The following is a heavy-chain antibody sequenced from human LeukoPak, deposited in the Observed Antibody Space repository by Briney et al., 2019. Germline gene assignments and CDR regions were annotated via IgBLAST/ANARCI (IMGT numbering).Heavy chain of an antibody. CDR3: ARVMWFGDLSQSVFDY. V-gene: IGHV4-34*01. D-gene: IGHD3-10*01. CDR1: GGSFSGYY. Sequence: SETLSLACAVYGGSFSGYYWSWIRQPPGKGLEWIAEINNGGRTNYNPSLESRVTISVGTSKNQFSLNVRSVTAADTAVYYCARVMWFGDLSQSVFDYWGQGNLVTVSS. J-gene: IGHJ4*02. CDR2: INNGGRT.